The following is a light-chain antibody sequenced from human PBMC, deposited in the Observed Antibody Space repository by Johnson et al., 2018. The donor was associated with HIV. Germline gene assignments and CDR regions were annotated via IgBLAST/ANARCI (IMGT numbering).Light chain of an antibody. Sequence: QSVLTQPPSVSAAPGQKVTISCSGSSSNIGSNYVSWYQQLPGTAPKLLIYENNKRPSGIPDRFSGSKSGPSATMGITGLQTGDEDDYYCGTWDSSLSAVVFGTGTKVTVL. CDR3: GTWDSSLSAVV. V-gene: IGLV1-51*01. J-gene: IGLJ1*01. CDR2: ENN. CDR1: SSNIGSNY.